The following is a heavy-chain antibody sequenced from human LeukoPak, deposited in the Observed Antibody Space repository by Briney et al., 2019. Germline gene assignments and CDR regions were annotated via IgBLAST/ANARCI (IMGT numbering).Heavy chain of an antibody. Sequence: PGGSLRLSCAASGFTFSSYWMSWVRQAPGKGLEWVAVVSYDANKKYYGDSVKGRFTISRDNSKSTVYLEMNSLRPEDTAVYYCAKAVTTEGRNFDYWGQGTLVTVSS. CDR1: GFTFSSYW. CDR2: VSYDANKK. CDR3: AKAVTTEGRNFDY. J-gene: IGHJ4*02. V-gene: IGHV3-30*18. D-gene: IGHD4-11*01.